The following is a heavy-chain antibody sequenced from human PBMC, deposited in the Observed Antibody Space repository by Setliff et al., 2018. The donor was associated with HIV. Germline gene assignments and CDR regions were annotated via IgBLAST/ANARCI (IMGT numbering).Heavy chain of an antibody. D-gene: IGHD5-12*01. CDR1: GGPISSHY. CDR3: VFGLRFSPFDN. J-gene: IGHJ4*02. CDR2: IYYSGST. Sequence: SETLSLTCTVSGGPISSHYWSWIRQPPGKGLEWIGSIYYSGSTYYNPSLKSRVTISVDTSKNHLSLKLTSVTAADTGLYYCVFGLRFSPFDNWDQGTLVTVSS. V-gene: IGHV4-59*04.